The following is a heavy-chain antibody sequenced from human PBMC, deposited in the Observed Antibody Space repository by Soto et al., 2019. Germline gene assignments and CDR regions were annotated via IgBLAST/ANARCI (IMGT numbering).Heavy chain of an antibody. CDR1: GYSFTSYW. V-gene: IGHV5-51*01. Sequence: PGESLKISCKGSGYSFTSYWIGWVRQMPGKGLEWMGIIYPGDSDTRYSPSFQGQVTISADKSISTAYLQWSSLKASDTAMYYCARLNPYYDFWSGYPPYYYYYMDVWGKGTTVTVSS. J-gene: IGHJ6*03. CDR3: ARLNPYYDFWSGYPPYYYYYMDV. CDR2: IYPGDSDT. D-gene: IGHD3-3*01.